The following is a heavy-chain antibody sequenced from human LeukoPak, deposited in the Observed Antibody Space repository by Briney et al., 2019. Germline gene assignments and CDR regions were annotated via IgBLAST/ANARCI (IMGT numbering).Heavy chain of an antibody. CDR2: ISSSGSTI. Sequence: PGGPLRLSCAASGFTFSSYEMNWVRQAPGKGLEWVSCISSSGSTIYYADSVKGRFTISRDNAKNSLYLQMSSLRAEDTAVYYCARGTRFGVVTSMDYWAQGTLVTVSS. CDR3: ARGTRFGVVTSMDY. D-gene: IGHD3-3*01. CDR1: GFTFSSYE. V-gene: IGHV3-48*03. J-gene: IGHJ4*02.